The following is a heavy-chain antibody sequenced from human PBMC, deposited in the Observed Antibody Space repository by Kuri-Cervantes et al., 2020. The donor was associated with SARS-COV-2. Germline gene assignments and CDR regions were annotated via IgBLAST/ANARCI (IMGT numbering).Heavy chain of an antibody. CDR3: ATGRVVAAN. D-gene: IGHD2-15*01. CDR1: GFTFNTYS. Sequence: GESLKISCAASGFTFNTYSMSWVRQAPGKGLEGVSYISSGSSFIYYADPVKGRFTISRDNAKNSLYLQMNSLRAEDTAVYHRATGRVVAANWGQGTLVTVSS. CDR2: ISSGSSFI. J-gene: IGHJ4*02. V-gene: IGHV3-21*06.